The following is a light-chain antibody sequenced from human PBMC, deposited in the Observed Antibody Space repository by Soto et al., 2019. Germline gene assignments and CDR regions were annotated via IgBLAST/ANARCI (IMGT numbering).Light chain of an antibody. V-gene: IGLV1-51*01. CDR2: DNN. CDR3: GTWDSSLSAVYV. CDR1: SSNIGNNY. J-gene: IGLJ1*01. Sequence: QSVLTQPTSVSAAPGQKVTLSCSGSSSNIGNNYVSWYQQLPGTAPKLLIYDNNKRPSGIPDRFSGSKSGTSATLGITGLQTGDEADYYCGTWDSSLSAVYVFGTGTKVTVL.